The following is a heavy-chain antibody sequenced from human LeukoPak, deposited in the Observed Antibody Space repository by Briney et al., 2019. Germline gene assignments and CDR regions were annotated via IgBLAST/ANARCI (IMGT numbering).Heavy chain of an antibody. CDR2: INHNGGT. Sequence: SETLSLTCAVYGESFSDYSWTWIRQAPGEGLEWIGEINHNGGTNHNPSLVSRVIMSVDTSKNQFSLKVSSVTAADTAVYYCARVAYRYSINDWSRTGLGAYATKYYYYMDVWGKGTTVTVSS. CDR1: GESFSDYS. J-gene: IGHJ6*03. D-gene: IGHD3-9*01. V-gene: IGHV4-34*01. CDR3: ARVAYRYSINDWSRTGLGAYATKYYYYMDV.